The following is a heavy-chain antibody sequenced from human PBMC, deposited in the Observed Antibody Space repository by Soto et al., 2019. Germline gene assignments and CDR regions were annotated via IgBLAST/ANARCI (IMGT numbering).Heavy chain of an antibody. CDR3: ARGRTSATEFDP. V-gene: IGHV4-39*01. Sequence: QLQLQESGPGRVKPSETLSLTCTVSGGSISSSSYYWGWIRQPPGKGLEWIGSIYYSGSTYYNPSLKSRVTISVDTSKNQFSLKLNSVTAADTAVYYCARGRTSATEFDPWGQGTLVTVSS. CDR1: GGSISSSSYY. D-gene: IGHD6-25*01. CDR2: IYYSGST. J-gene: IGHJ5*02.